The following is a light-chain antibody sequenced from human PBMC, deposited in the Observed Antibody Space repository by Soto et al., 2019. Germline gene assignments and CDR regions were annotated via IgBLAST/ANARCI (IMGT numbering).Light chain of an antibody. J-gene: IGLJ3*02. V-gene: IGLV2-23*02. CDR1: SSDVGTYNL. Sequence: QSVLTQPASVSGSPGQSITISCTGTSSDVGTYNLVSWYQQRPGKAPKLMIYEVNKRPSGVSNRFSGSKSGNTAPLTISGLQAEDEADYSCCSYAGSSTWVFGGGTKLTVL. CDR2: EVN. CDR3: CSYAGSSTWV.